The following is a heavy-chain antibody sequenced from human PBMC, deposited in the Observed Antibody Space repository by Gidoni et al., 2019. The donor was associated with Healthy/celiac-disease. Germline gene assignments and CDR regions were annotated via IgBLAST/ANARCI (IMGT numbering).Heavy chain of an antibody. J-gene: IGHJ4*02. CDR1: GFTFSSYG. V-gene: IGHV3-33*01. Sequence: QVQRVESGGGVGQHGRSLRPSCAASGFTFSSYGMHWVRQAPGKGLEWVAVIWYDGRNKYYADSVKGRFTISRDNSKNTLYLQMNSLRAEDTAVYYCARDGKSSSSWYEESYYFDYWGQGTLVTVSS. D-gene: IGHD6-13*01. CDR2: IWYDGRNK. CDR3: ARDGKSSSSWYEESYYFDY.